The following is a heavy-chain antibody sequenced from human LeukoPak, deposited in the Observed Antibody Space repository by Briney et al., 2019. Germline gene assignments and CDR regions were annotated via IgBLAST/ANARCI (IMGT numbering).Heavy chain of an antibody. Sequence: GGSLRLSCAASGFTFSSYTMSWVRQAPGKGLEWVSTITTSDGNTYYADSVKGRFTVSRDNSKNTLYLQMNSLRAEDMAVYYCARDFILSWGQEPWSPSPQ. V-gene: IGHV3-23*01. CDR1: GFTFSSYT. J-gene: IGHJ5*01. D-gene: IGHD3-9*01. CDR3: ARDFILS. CDR2: ITTSDGNT.